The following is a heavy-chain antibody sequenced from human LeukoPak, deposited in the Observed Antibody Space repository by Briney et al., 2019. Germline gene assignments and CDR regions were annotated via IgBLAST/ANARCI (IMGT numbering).Heavy chain of an antibody. V-gene: IGHV4-59*01. J-gene: IGHJ3*02. CDR1: GGSISSYY. CDR3: ARVKATVTSFDI. CDR2: IYYTGTP. Sequence: PSETLSLTCTVSGGSISSYYGSWIRQSPGKGLEWIANIYYTGTPYYNPSLQSRDTISVDMSKNQFSLKLSTVTAADTAVYYCARVKATVTSFDIWGQGTMVTVSS. D-gene: IGHD2/OR15-2a*01.